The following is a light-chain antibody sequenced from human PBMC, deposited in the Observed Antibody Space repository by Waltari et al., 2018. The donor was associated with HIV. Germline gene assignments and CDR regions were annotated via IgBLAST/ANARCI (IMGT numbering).Light chain of an antibody. Sequence: SYELTQPPSVSVSPGQTARITCSGDALPKNYAYWYQHKSGQAPVLVIYEDSNRPSGIPERVQGSSAGTMATLTIMGAQVEDEADYYCYSTDSSGNHRVFGGGTKLTVL. J-gene: IGLJ2*01. CDR2: EDS. CDR1: ALPKNY. CDR3: YSTDSSGNHRV. V-gene: IGLV3-10*01.